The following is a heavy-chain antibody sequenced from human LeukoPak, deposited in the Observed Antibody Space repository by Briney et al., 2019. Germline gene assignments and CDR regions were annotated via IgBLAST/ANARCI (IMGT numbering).Heavy chain of an antibody. D-gene: IGHD2-15*01. CDR1: GYSFTSYW. Sequence: ESLKISCKGSGYSFTSYWIGWVRQMPGKGLEWTGIIYPGDSDTRYSPSFQGQVTISADKSISTAYLQWSSLKASDTAMYYCARTAMGDCSGGSCYSDNALDIWGQGTMVTVSS. V-gene: IGHV5-51*01. CDR3: ARTAMGDCSGGSCYSDNALDI. CDR2: IYPGDSDT. J-gene: IGHJ3*02.